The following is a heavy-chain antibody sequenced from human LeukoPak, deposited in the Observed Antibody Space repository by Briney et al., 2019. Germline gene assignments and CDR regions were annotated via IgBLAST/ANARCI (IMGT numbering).Heavy chain of an antibody. CDR2: MNPNSGNT. D-gene: IGHD3-3*01. CDR1: GYTFTSYD. J-gene: IGHJ6*03. CDR3: ARRRSYYDFWSGYRQYYYYYMGV. Sequence: ASVKVSCKASGYTFTSYDINWVRQATGQGLEWMGWMNPNSGNTGYAQKFQGRVTMTRNTSISTAYMELSSLRSEDTAVYYCARRRSYYDFWSGYRQYYYYYMGVWGKGTTVTVSS. V-gene: IGHV1-8*01.